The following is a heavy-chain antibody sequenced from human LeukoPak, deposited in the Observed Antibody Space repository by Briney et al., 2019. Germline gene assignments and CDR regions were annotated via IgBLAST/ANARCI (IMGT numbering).Heavy chain of an antibody. CDR2: IYHSGST. V-gene: IGHV4-30-2*01. CDR3: ARVLTGGYWYFDL. J-gene: IGHJ2*01. D-gene: IGHD7-27*01. Sequence: SETLSLTCAVYGGSFSSSDYSWSWIRQPPGVGLEWIGYIYHSGSTYYDPSLKSRVTISLDRSKDQFSLKLSSVTAADTAVYYCARVLTGGYWYFDLWGRGTLVTVSS. CDR1: GGSFSSSDYS.